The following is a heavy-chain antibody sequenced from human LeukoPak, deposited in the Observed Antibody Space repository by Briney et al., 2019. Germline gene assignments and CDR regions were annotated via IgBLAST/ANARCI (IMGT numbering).Heavy chain of an antibody. D-gene: IGHD7-27*01. CDR1: GFTVSTSY. J-gene: IGHJ3*02. CDR3: ARLGQALDI. V-gene: IGHV3-66*02. Sequence: PGGSLRLSCAASGFTVSTSYMTWVRQAPGKGLEWVSIIYSGGTTYYTDSVKGRFTISRDNSKNTLYLQINSLRAEDTSVYYCARLGQALDIWGQGTMVTVSS. CDR2: IYSGGTT.